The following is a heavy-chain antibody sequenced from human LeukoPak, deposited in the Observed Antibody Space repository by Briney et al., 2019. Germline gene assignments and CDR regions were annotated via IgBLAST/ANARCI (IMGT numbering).Heavy chain of an antibody. CDR1: GFTFSSYA. V-gene: IGHV3-30*04. CDR3: ASWYEGGYYFDY. D-gene: IGHD6-13*01. Sequence: PGGSLRLSCAASGFTFSSYAMHWVSQAPGKGLEWVAVISYDGSNKYYADSVKGRFTISRDNSKNTLYLQMNSLRAEDTAVYYCASWYEGGYYFDYWGQGTLVTVSS. J-gene: IGHJ4*02. CDR2: ISYDGSNK.